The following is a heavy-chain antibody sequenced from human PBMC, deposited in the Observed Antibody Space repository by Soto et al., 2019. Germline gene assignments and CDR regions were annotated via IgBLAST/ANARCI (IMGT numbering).Heavy chain of an antibody. J-gene: IGHJ6*02. D-gene: IGHD2-2*01. CDR3: ARDLYIVVVPAGDYYGMDV. Sequence: ASVKVSCKASGYTFTSYAMHWVRQAPGQRLEWMGWINAGNGNTKYSQKFQGRVTITRDTSASTAYMELSSLRSEDTAVYYCARDLYIVVVPAGDYYGMDVWGQGTTVTVSS. CDR1: GYTFTSYA. CDR2: INAGNGNT. V-gene: IGHV1-3*01.